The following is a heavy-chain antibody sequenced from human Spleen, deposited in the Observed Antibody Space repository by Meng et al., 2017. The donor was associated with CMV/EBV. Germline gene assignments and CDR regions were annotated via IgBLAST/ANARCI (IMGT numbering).Heavy chain of an antibody. Sequence: SETLSLTCGVSGGSISSSYWWSWVRQPPGKGLEWIGEIYHSGITTYNASLKSRVTISLDKSKNQFSLKLSSVTAADTAVYYCARAWFVAAGSDYYFDYWGQGTLVTVSS. V-gene: IGHV4-4*02. J-gene: IGHJ4*02. CDR1: GGSISSSYW. CDR3: ARAWFVAAGSDYYFDY. CDR2: IYHSGIT. D-gene: IGHD6-13*01.